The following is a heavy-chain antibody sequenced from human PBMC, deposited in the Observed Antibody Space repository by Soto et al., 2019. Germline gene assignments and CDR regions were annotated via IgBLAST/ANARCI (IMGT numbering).Heavy chain of an antibody. V-gene: IGHV1-69*12. Sequence: QVQLVQSGAEVKKPGSSVKVSCKASGGTFSSYAISWVRQAPGQGLEWMGGIIPIFGTANYAQKFQGRVXIXAXXSTSTAYMELSSLRSEDTAVYYCARGVFQSYWFDPWGQGTLVTVSS. CDR3: ARGVFQSYWFDP. CDR1: GGTFSSYA. J-gene: IGHJ5*02. CDR2: IIPIFGTA. D-gene: IGHD3-10*01.